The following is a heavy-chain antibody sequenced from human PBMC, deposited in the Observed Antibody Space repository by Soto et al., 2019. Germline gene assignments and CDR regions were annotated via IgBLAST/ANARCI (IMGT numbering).Heavy chain of an antibody. J-gene: IGHJ6*02. CDR2: IIPIFGIP. Sequence: ASVKVSCKASGGTFSRYSITWVRQAPGHGLEWIGRIIPIFGIPTYAQKFQGRVTFTADKSTSTAYMELSSLRSDDTAVYYCAREDRDRETGLVPAAIDGMDVWGQGTTVTVSS. CDR3: AREDRDRETGLVPAAIDGMDV. D-gene: IGHD2-2*01. V-gene: IGHV1-69*04. CDR1: GGTFSRYS.